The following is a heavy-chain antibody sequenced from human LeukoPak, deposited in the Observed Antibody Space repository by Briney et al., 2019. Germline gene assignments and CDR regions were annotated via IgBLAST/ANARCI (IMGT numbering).Heavy chain of an antibody. CDR1: GYTFTSYD. CDR2: MNPNSGNT. J-gene: IGHJ5*02. Sequence: GASVKVSCKASGYTFTSYDINWVRQATGQGLEWMGWMNPNSGNTGYAQKFQGRLTITRDTSITTAYMELSNLSSEDTAVYYCARRNFGSPRWFDPWGQGTLVTVSS. CDR3: ARRNFGSPRWFDP. D-gene: IGHD1-7*01. V-gene: IGHV1-8*03.